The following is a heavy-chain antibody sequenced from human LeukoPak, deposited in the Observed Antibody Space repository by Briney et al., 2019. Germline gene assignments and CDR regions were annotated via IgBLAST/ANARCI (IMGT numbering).Heavy chain of an antibody. CDR2: IIPIFGTA. CDR3: AMARAYCGGDCYWGYYFDY. CDR1: GGTFSSYA. Sequence: GASVKVSCKASGGTFSSYAISWVRQAPGQGLVWMGGIIPIFGTANYAQKFQGRVTITADESTSTAYMELSSLRSEDTAVYCCAMARAYCGGDCYWGYYFDYWGQGTLVTVSS. V-gene: IGHV1-69*13. D-gene: IGHD2-21*02. J-gene: IGHJ4*02.